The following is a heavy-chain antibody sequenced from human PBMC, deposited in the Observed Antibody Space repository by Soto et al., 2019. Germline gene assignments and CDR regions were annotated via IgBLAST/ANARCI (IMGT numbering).Heavy chain of an antibody. Sequence: GGSLRLSCAASGFTFSSYAMSWVRQAPGKGLEWVSAISGSGGSTYYADSVKGRFTISRDNSKNTLYLQMNSLRAEATAVYYCAKAFTLRYYDSSGYSPFFDYWGQGTLVTVSS. V-gene: IGHV3-23*01. D-gene: IGHD3-22*01. J-gene: IGHJ4*02. CDR1: GFTFSSYA. CDR3: AKAFTLRYYDSSGYSPFFDY. CDR2: ISGSGGST.